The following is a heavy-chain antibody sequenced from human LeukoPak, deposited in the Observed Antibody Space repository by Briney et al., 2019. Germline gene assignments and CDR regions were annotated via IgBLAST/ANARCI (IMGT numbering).Heavy chain of an antibody. D-gene: IGHD3-22*01. CDR1: GFTVSSNY. V-gene: IGHV3-66*02. Sequence: GGSLRLSCAASGFTVSSNYMSWVRQAPGKGLEWVSVIYSGGSTYYADSVKGRFTISRDNSKNTLYLQMNSLRAEDTAVYYCARDQGGYYDSSGYPPYYYYGMDVWGQGTTVTVSS. J-gene: IGHJ6*02. CDR3: ARDQGGYYDSSGYPPYYYYGMDV. CDR2: IYSGGST.